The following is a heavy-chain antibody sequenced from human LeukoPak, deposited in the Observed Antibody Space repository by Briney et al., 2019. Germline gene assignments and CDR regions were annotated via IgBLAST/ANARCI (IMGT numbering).Heavy chain of an antibody. CDR3: ARGLVGAAYNWFDP. Sequence: PSETLSLTCTVSGYSISSGYYWGWTRQPPGKGLEWIGSIYHSGSTYYNPSLKSRVTISVDTSKNQFSLKLSSVTAADTAVYYCARGLVGAAYNWFDPWGQGTLVTVSS. J-gene: IGHJ5*02. V-gene: IGHV4-38-2*02. CDR1: GYSISSGYY. CDR2: IYHSGST. D-gene: IGHD1-26*01.